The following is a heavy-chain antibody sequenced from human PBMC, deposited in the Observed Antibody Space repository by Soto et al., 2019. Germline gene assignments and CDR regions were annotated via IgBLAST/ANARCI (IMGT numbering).Heavy chain of an antibody. V-gene: IGHV1-45*02. J-gene: IGHJ5*02. CDR2: ITPFNGNT. CDR3: ATQSTGIFDP. CDR1: GYTFTYLY. D-gene: IGHD2-2*01. Sequence: GASVKVSCKASGYTFTYLYLHWVRQAPGQALEWMGWITPFNGNTNYAQKFQDRVTITRDRSMSTAYMELSSLRSEDTAMYYCATQSTGIFDPWGQGTLVTVSS.